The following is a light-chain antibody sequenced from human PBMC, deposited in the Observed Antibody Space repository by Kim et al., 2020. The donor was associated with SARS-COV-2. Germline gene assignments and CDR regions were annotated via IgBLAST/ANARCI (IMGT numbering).Light chain of an antibody. CDR2: DAS. CDR1: QRVSSY. Sequence: EIVLTQSPATLSLSPGERATLSCRASQRVSSYLAWYQQKPGQAPRLLIYDASNRATGIPARFSGSGSGTDFTLTISSLEPEDFAVYYCQQRSNWFTFGGGTKVDIK. J-gene: IGKJ4*01. CDR3: QQRSNWFT. V-gene: IGKV3-11*01.